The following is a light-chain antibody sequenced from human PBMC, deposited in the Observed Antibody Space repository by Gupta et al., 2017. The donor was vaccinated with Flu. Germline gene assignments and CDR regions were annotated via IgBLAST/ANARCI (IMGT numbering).Light chain of an antibody. J-gene: IGLJ3*02. Sequence: QPVLTQPDSLSASPGASASLTCTLRSGINVGPYRMFWFQQKPGSPPQFLLRYTSDSDKHQGSGVPSRFSGSKDASANAGIFVSSGLQSEDEADYYCMIWDSNAWVFGGGTKLTVL. CDR1: SGINVGPYR. CDR3: MIWDSNAWV. CDR2: YTSDSDK. V-gene: IGLV5-45*01.